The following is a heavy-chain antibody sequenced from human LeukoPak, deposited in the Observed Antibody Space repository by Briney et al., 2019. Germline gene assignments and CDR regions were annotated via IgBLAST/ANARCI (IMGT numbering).Heavy chain of an antibody. V-gene: IGHV3-7*01. CDR1: GFSFSAYW. D-gene: IGHD2-15*01. Sequence: GGSLRLSCAASGFSFSAYWMTRVRQAPGTGLEWVANINPAGSETYYVDPVKGRFSISRDNAKNLDYLQMNSPRAEDTAVYHCARFGYVAAVDVWGQGTPVTVSS. CDR3: ARFGYVAAVDV. CDR2: INPAGSET. J-gene: IGHJ4*02.